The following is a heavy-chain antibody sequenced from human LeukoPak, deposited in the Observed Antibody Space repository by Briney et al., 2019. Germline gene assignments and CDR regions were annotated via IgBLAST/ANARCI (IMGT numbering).Heavy chain of an antibody. D-gene: IGHD3-10*02. CDR1: GFTFSSYC. CDR2: IWYDGSNK. V-gene: IGHV3-33*08. Sequence: SGGSLRLSCAASGFTFSSYCMNWVRQAPGKGLEWVAVIWYDGSNKYYADSVKGRFTISRDNSRNTLYLQMNSLRAEDTAVYYCASMFGELGGWGQGTLVTVSS. J-gene: IGHJ4*02. CDR3: ASMFGELGG.